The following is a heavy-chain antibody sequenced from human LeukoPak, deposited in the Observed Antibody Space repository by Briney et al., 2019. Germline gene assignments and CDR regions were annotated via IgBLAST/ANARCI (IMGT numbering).Heavy chain of an antibody. V-gene: IGHV1-2*04. CDR1: GYTFTSYD. CDR3: ARSGQQLVTPGLWDYYGMDV. CDR2: INPNSGGT. Sequence: VASVKVSCKASGYTFTSYDINWVRQATGQGLEWMGWINPNSGGTNYAQKFQGWVTMTRDTSISTAYMELSRLRSDDTAVYYCARSGQQLVTPGLWDYYGMDVWGQGTTVTVSS. D-gene: IGHD6-13*01. J-gene: IGHJ6*02.